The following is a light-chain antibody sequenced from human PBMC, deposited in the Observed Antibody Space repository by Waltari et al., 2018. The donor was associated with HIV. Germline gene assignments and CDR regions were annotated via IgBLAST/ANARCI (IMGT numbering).Light chain of an antibody. V-gene: IGKV3-20*01. CDR2: DSS. CDR1: RSVSRNY. CDR3: QYYGTSPTS. J-gene: IGKJ2*01. Sequence: DIVLTQSPGTLSLSPGERATLSCRASRSVSRNYSAWYQQTPGQAPRLLIYDSSTRATGIPDRFSASGSGTDFTLTINRLEPEDFALYFCQYYGTSPTSFGQGTKLEIK.